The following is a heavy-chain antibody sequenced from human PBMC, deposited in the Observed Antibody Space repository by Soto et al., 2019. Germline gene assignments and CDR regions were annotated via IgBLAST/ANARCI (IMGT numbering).Heavy chain of an antibody. CDR1: GFTFSSYA. Sequence: EVQLLESGGDLVQPGGSLRLSCAASGFTFSSYAMSWVRQAPGKGLEWVSAISGSGGSTDYVDSVKGRFTISRDNSKNTLYLQMNSLRDEDTAIYYCARGGKVPYYYGMDVWGQGTTVTVSS. CDR2: ISGSGGST. D-gene: IGHD3-16*01. CDR3: ARGGKVPYYYGMDV. V-gene: IGHV3-23*01. J-gene: IGHJ6*02.